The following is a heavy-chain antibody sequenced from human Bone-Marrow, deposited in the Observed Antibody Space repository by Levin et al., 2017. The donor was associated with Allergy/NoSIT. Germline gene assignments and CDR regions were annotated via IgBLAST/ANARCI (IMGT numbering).Heavy chain of an antibody. Sequence: GGSLRLSCEASGFTFSSYSLNWVRQAPGKGLEWVASIGGRSTDIYYADSVKGRFTISRDNAKNSLFLQMSSLRADDTAVYYCARDFIAATGLMDVWGKGTTVTVSS. CDR2: IGGRSTDI. CDR3: ARDFIAATGLMDV. J-gene: IGHJ6*03. CDR1: GFTFSSYS. D-gene: IGHD6-13*01. V-gene: IGHV3-21*01.